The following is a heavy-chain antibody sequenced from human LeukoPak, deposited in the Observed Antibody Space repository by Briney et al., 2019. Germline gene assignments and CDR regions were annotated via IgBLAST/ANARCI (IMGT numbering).Heavy chain of an antibody. Sequence: PGGSLRLSCAASGFTFSDYYMSWIRQAPGKGLEWVANIKQDGSEKYYVDSVKGRFTISRDNAKNSLYLQMNSLRAEDTAVYYCAREGGLENYWGQGTLVTVSS. V-gene: IGHV3-7*01. D-gene: IGHD3/OR15-3a*01. J-gene: IGHJ4*02. CDR2: IKQDGSEK. CDR3: AREGGLENY. CDR1: GFTFSDYY.